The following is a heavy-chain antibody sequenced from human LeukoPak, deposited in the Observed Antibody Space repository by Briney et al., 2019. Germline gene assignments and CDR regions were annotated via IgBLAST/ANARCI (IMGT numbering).Heavy chain of an antibody. J-gene: IGHJ6*02. V-gene: IGHV5-51*01. CDR2: IYPGDSDT. CDR3: ARHGYGWYYGMDV. D-gene: IGHD2-8*02. CDR1: GYSFTSYW. Sequence: KRGEPLKISCKGSGYSFTSYWIGWVRQMPGKGLEWMGIIYPGDSDTRYSPSFQGQVTISADKSISTAYLQWSSLKASDTAMYYCARHGYGWYYGMDVWGQGTTVTASS.